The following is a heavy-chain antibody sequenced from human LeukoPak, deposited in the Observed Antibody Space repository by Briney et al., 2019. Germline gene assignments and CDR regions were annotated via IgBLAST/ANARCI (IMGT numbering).Heavy chain of an antibody. V-gene: IGHV3-23*01. CDR2: ISGSGGST. CDR3: AKRGPAGAGRSPDYFDY. J-gene: IGHJ4*02. D-gene: IGHD6-19*01. CDR1: GFTFSSYV. Sequence: GGSLRLSCAASGFTFSSYVMSWVRQAPGKGLEWVSAISGSGGSTYYADSVKGRFTISRDNSKNTLYLQMNSLRAEDTAVYYCAKRGPAGAGRSPDYFDYWGKGPLVTVSS.